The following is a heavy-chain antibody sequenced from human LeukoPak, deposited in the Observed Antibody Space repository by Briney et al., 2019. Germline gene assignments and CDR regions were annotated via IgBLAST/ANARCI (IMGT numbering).Heavy chain of an antibody. V-gene: IGHV3-66*02. CDR1: GFPVSSNY. J-gene: IGHJ5*02. Sequence: GSLRLSCAASGFPVSSNYMSWVRQAPGKGLEWGSVIYSGGSTYYADSVKGRFTISRDNSKNTLYLQMNSPRAEDTAVYYCARGWELLRSWGQGTLVTVSS. CDR3: ARGWELLRS. D-gene: IGHD1-26*01. CDR2: IYSGGST.